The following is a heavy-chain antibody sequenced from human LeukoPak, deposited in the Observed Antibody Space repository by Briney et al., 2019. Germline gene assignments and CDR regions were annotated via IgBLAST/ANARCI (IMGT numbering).Heavy chain of an antibody. CDR1: GFTFSSYW. CDR2: IKQDGSEK. CDR3: AKGESITMIVVGSFDY. V-gene: IGHV3-7*03. D-gene: IGHD3-22*01. Sequence: GGSLRLSCAASGFTFSSYWMSWVRQAPGKGLEWVANIKQDGSEKYYVDSVKGRFTISRDNSKNTLYLQMNSLRAEDTAVYYCAKGESITMIVVGSFDYWGQGTLVTVSS. J-gene: IGHJ4*02.